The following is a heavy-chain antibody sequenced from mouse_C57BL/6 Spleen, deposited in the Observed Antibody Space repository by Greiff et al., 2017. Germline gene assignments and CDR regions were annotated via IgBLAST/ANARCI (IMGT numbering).Heavy chain of an antibody. Sequence: QVQLKQPGAELVRPGSSVKLSCKASGYTFTSYWMHWVKQRPIQGLEWIGNIDPSDSETHYNPKFKDKATLTVDKSSSTAYMQLSSLTSEDSAVYDCARSYSNYGDYYAMDYWGQGTSVTVSS. CDR1: GYTFTSYW. J-gene: IGHJ4*01. CDR3: ARSYSNYGDYYAMDY. CDR2: IDPSDSET. V-gene: IGHV1-52*01. D-gene: IGHD2-5*01.